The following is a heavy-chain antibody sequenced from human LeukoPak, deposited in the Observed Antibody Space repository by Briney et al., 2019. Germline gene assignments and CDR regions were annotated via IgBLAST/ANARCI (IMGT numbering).Heavy chain of an antibody. D-gene: IGHD3-22*01. CDR1: GFTFSSYA. CDR3: ARELGVGVIGDAFDM. V-gene: IGHV3-30-3*01. Sequence: PGRSLRLSCAASGFTFSSYAMHWVRQAPGKGLEWVAVISYDGSNKYYADSVKGRFTISRDNSKNTLYLQMDSLGTEDTAVYYCARELGVGVIGDAFDMWGQGTMVTVSS. CDR2: ISYDGSNK. J-gene: IGHJ3*02.